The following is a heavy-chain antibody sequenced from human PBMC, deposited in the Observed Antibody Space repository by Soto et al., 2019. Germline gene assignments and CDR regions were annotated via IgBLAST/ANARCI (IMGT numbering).Heavy chain of an antibody. CDR3: ARAAGIAAVSGRRYFQH. V-gene: IGHV4-59*01. Sequence: PSETLSLTCTVSGGSISSYYWSWIRQPPGKGLEWIGYIYYSGSTNYNPSLKSRVTISVDTSKNQFSLKLSSVTAADTAVYYCARAAGIAAVSGRRYFQHWGQGTLVTVSS. CDR2: IYYSGST. J-gene: IGHJ1*01. D-gene: IGHD6-13*01. CDR1: GGSISSYY.